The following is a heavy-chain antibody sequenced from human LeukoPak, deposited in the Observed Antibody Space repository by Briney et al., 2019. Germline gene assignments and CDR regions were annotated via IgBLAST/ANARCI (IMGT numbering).Heavy chain of an antibody. J-gene: IGHJ5*02. CDR3: AKGVIRGVISWFDP. Sequence: PGRSLRLSCAASGFTFSSYGMHWVRQAPGKGLEWVAVISYDGSNKYYADSVKGRFTISRDNSKSTLYLQMNSLRAEDTAVYFCAKGVIRGVISWFDPWGQGTLVTVSS. V-gene: IGHV3-30*18. CDR1: GFTFSSYG. D-gene: IGHD3-10*01. CDR2: ISYDGSNK.